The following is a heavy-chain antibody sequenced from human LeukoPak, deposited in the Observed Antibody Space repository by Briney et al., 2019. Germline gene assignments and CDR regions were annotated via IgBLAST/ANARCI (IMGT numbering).Heavy chain of an antibody. Sequence: PGGSLRLSCAASGFTFSSYAMSWVRQAPGKGLEWVSAISGSGGSTYYADSVKGRFTISRDNAKNSLYLQMNSLRAEDTALYYCARDGLRYFDWLFVGRWFDPWGQGTLVTVSS. CDR2: ISGSGGST. CDR1: GFTFSSYA. D-gene: IGHD3-9*01. J-gene: IGHJ5*02. V-gene: IGHV3-23*01. CDR3: ARDGLRYFDWLFVGRWFDP.